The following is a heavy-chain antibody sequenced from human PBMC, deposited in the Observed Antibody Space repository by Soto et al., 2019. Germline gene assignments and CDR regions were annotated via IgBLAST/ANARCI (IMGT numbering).Heavy chain of an antibody. CDR1: GYTLTELS. CDR2: FDPEDGEI. CDR3: ATHKHYVWGSYRQYDY. D-gene: IGHD3-16*02. Sequence: QVQLGQSGAEVKKPGASVKVSCKVSGYTLTELSMHWVRQAPGKGLEWMGGFDPEDGEIIYAQKFQGRVTMTEDTSTDTAYMKLSSLRSEDTAVYYCATHKHYVWGSYRQYDYWGQGTLVTVSS. V-gene: IGHV1-24*01. J-gene: IGHJ4*02.